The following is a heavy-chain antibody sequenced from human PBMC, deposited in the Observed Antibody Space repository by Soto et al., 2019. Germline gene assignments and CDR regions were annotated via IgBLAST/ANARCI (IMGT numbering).Heavy chain of an antibody. CDR1: GFTFSSYA. V-gene: IGHV3-23*01. Sequence: EAQLLESGGDLVQPGGSLRLSCAASGFTFSSYAMSWVRQAPGKGLEWVSAISGSGGSTYYADSVKGRFTISRDNSKNTVILKMNSLRADDTAVYYCSGLRRWVGATSDSAFDIWGQGTMVTVSS. CDR3: SGLRRWVGATSDSAFDI. CDR2: ISGSGGST. J-gene: IGHJ3*02. D-gene: IGHD1-26*01.